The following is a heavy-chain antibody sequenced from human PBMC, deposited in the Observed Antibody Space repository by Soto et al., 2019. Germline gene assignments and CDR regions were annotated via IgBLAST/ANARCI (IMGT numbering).Heavy chain of an antibody. CDR1: GDSIRNSGHY. CDR2: VYYSGTS. CDR3: ARPATVAPPDAFQV. D-gene: IGHD6-19*01. J-gene: IGHJ3*01. Sequence: QVHLQESGPRLVEPSETLSLTCSVSGDSIRNSGHYWGWVRQPPGKGLEWIGSVYYSGTSYRKPSLKSRLTMSIATSKNQFSLRLTSVTAADTAIYYGARPATVAPPDAFQVWSQGTLVTVSS. V-gene: IGHV4-39*01.